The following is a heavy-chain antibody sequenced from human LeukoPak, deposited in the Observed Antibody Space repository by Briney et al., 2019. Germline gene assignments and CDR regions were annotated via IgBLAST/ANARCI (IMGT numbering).Heavy chain of an antibody. CDR2: IKSKTDGGTT. CDR1: GLTFNDAW. Sequence: GSLRLSCAASGLTFNDAWMTWVRQAPGTGLEWVGRIKSKTDGGTTDYAAPVKARFTISRDDSKNTLFLQMNSLKTEDTAVYFCTTHGGDYPTYWGQGTLVTVSS. CDR3: TTHGGDYPTY. D-gene: IGHD4-17*01. J-gene: IGHJ4*02. V-gene: IGHV3-15*01.